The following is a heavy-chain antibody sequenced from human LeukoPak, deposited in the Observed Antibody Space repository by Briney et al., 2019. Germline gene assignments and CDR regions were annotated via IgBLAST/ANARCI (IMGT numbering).Heavy chain of an antibody. J-gene: IGHJ5*02. V-gene: IGHV1-2*02. CDR1: GYTFTGYH. CDR3: ARDRPGYSSWFDP. Sequence: ASVTVSCKASGYTFTGYHIHWVRQAPGQGLEGMGWINSYTGGTNYAQKFQGRVTLTRDTSITTAYMEMISLRSDDTAVYYCARDRPGYSSWFDPWGQGTLVTVSS. CDR2: INSYTGGT. D-gene: IGHD6-19*01.